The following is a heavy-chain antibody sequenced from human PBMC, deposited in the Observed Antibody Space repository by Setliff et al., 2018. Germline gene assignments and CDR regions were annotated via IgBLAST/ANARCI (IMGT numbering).Heavy chain of an antibody. CDR1: GGSLNSGSYY. J-gene: IGHJ5*02. D-gene: IGHD1-26*01. CDR2: LHTSGST. Sequence: SETLSLTCAVSGGSLNSGSYYWSWIRQSTERGLEWLGRLHTSGSTTYNPALNSRVTIPVYTSTNQFSLRLTSLTAADTAVYFCARDNTILGATDHWGQGTLVTVSS. CDR3: ARDNTILGATDH. V-gene: IGHV4-61*02.